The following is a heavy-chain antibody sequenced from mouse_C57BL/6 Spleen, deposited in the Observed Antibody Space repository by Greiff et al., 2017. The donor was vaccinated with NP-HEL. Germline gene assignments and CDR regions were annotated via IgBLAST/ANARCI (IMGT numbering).Heavy chain of an antibody. J-gene: IGHJ2*01. CDR1: GYTFTDYY. V-gene: IGHV1-76*01. D-gene: IGHD1-1*01. CDR3: ARSDYYGSSYPFDY. Sequence: VQLQQSGAELVRPGASVKLSCKASGYTFTDYYINWVKQRPGQGLEWIARIYPGSGNTYYNEKFKGKATLTAEKSSSTAYMQLSSLTSEDSAVYFCARSDYYGSSYPFDYWGQSTTLTVSS. CDR2: IYPGSGNT.